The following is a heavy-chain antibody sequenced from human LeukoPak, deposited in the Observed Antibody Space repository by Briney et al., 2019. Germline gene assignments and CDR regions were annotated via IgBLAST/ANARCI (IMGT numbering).Heavy chain of an antibody. J-gene: IGHJ4*02. V-gene: IGHV4-34*01. Sequence: PSETLSLTCAVYGGSFSGYYWSWIRQPPGKGLEWIGEINHSGSTNYNPSLKSRVTISVDTSKNQFSLKLSSVTAEDTAVYYCARYLGSRDDYWGQGTLVTVSS. CDR1: GGSFSGYY. D-gene: IGHD3-16*01. CDR2: INHSGST. CDR3: ARYLGSRDDY.